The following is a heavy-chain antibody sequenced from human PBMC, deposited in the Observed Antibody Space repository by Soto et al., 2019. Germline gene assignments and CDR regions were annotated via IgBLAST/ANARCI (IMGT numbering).Heavy chain of an antibody. Sequence: PGGSLRLSCAASGFTFSSYAMSWVRQALGKGLEWVSIISGSGGSTYYPDSVKGRFTISRDNSKNTLYLQMNSLRADDTAVYYCAKLPAAQSYFDFWGQGTLVTVSS. CDR3: AKLPAAQSYFDF. CDR2: ISGSGGST. D-gene: IGHD2-2*01. V-gene: IGHV3-23*01. CDR1: GFTFSSYA. J-gene: IGHJ4*02.